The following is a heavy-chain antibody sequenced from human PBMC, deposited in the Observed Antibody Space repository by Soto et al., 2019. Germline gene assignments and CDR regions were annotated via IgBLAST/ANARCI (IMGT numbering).Heavy chain of an antibody. Sequence: GGSLRLSCAASGFTFSSYSMNWVRQAPGKGLEWVSYISSSSSSTIYYADSVKGRFTISRDNAKNSLYLQMNSLRDEDTAVYYCARDEYYDFWSGYPSPNYFDYWGQGTLVTVSS. J-gene: IGHJ4*02. CDR1: GFTFSSYS. V-gene: IGHV3-48*02. CDR2: ISSSSSSTI. D-gene: IGHD3-3*01. CDR3: ARDEYYDFWSGYPSPNYFDY.